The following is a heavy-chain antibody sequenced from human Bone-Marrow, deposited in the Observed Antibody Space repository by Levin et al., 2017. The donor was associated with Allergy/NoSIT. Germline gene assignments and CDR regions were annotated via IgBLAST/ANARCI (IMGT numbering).Heavy chain of an antibody. CDR1: GFTFSSYG. V-gene: IGHV3-33*01. CDR3: ARMYYYGSGSYCADY. J-gene: IGHJ4*02. CDR2: IWYDGSNK. D-gene: IGHD3-10*01. Sequence: PGGSLRLSCAASGFTFSSYGMHWVRQAPGKGLEWVAVIWYDGSNKYYADSVKGRFTISRDNSKNTLYLQMNSLRAEDTAVYYCARMYYYGSGSYCADYWGQGTLVTVSS.